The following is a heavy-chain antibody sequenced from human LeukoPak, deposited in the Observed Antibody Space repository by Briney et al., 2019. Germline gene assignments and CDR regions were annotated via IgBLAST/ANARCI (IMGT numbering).Heavy chain of an antibody. CDR2: IHTSGSI. J-gene: IGHJ6*03. CDR1: GGSISSYY. D-gene: IGHD5-18*01. V-gene: IGHV4-4*07. Sequence: SETLSLTCTVSGGSISSYYWSWIRQPAGKGLEWIGRIHTSGSINYNPSLKSRVTMSVDTSKNQFSLKLSSVTAADTAVYYCARGGGYSYGYYYYYYYMDVWGKGTTVTISS. CDR3: ARGGGYSYGYYYYYYYMDV.